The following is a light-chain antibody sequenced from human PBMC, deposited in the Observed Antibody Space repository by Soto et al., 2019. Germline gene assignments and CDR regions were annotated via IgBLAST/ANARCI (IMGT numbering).Light chain of an antibody. CDR1: QSVGFW. CDR2: EAS. V-gene: IGKV1-5*03. Sequence: DIQMTQSPSTLAASVGERVTITCRASQSVGFWLAWYQQKPGKAPKLLISEASRLESGVTSRLSGGGSGTEFTLTVSSSRPDDLAIHLCQHYARHRSLGQGTKVELK. J-gene: IGKJ1*01. CDR3: QHYARHRS.